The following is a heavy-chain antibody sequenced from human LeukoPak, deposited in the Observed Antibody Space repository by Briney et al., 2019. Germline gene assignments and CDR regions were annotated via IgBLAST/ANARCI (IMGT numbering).Heavy chain of an antibody. CDR2: IYYNGST. V-gene: IGHV4-59*01. Sequence: SETLSLTCTVSGGSISFYYWSWIRQPPGKGLEWIGFIYYNGSTNYNPSLKSRVTISIDTSKNQFSLKLSSVTAADTAVYYCARDLETYGAKIDYWGQGTLVTVSS. CDR1: GGSISFYY. J-gene: IGHJ4*02. D-gene: IGHD1-26*01. CDR3: ARDLETYGAKIDY.